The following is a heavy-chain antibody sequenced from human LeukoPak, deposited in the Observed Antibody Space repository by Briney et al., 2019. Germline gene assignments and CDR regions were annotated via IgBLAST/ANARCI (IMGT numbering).Heavy chain of an antibody. Sequence: SQTLSLTCSVSDDSITMYFWTWIRQPPGKGLEWIGYVDHTGSTNFNPSLNGRVSISRDTTKNLFSLRLRSVTAADTAVYFCARGRVSSSTWYSTYYYYFYMDVWGKGTTVTVSS. CDR2: VDHTGST. D-gene: IGHD1-1*01. V-gene: IGHV4-59*01. CDR3: ARGRVSSSTWYSTYYYYFYMDV. J-gene: IGHJ6*03. CDR1: DDSITMYF.